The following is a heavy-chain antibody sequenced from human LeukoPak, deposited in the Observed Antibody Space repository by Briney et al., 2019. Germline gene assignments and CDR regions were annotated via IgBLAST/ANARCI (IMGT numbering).Heavy chain of an antibody. CDR2: IIGSSGDT. V-gene: IGHV3-23*01. D-gene: IGHD5-12*01. CDR3: AKGAYDYIEMGYFDD. Sequence: GGSQRLSCAASGFRFSNFAMSWVRQAPGKGLEWVSLIIGSSGDTLYADSVKGRFTISRDISKNRLYLQMNSLRAEDTALYYCAKGAYDYIEMGYFDDWGQGTLVTVSS. CDR1: GFRFSNFA. J-gene: IGHJ4*02.